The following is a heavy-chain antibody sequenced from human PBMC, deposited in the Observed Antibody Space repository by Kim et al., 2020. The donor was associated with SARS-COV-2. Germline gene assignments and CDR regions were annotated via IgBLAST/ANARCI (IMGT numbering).Heavy chain of an antibody. Sequence: GGSLRLSCAASGFTFSSYAMSWVRQAPGKGLEWVSAISGSGGSTYYADSVKGRFTISRDNSKNTLYLQMNSLRAEDTAVYYCATDRVEVPAAKLDYWGQGTLVTVSS. CDR3: ATDRVEVPAAKLDY. J-gene: IGHJ4*02. CDR2: ISGSGGST. D-gene: IGHD2-2*01. CDR1: GFTFSSYA. V-gene: IGHV3-23*01.